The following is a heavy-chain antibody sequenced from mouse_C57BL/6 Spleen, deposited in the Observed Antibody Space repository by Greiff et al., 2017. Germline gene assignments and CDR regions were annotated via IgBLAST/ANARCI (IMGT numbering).Heavy chain of an antibody. D-gene: IGHD1-1*01. CDR2: IYPGDGDT. CDR3: ARSTVVEGWFAY. CDR1: GYAFSSSW. J-gene: IGHJ3*01. V-gene: IGHV1-82*01. Sequence: QVQLQQSGPELVKPGASVKISCKASGYAFSSSWMNWVKQRPGQGLEWIGRIYPGDGDTNYNRKFKGKATLTADKSSSTAYMQLSSLTSEDSAVYCSARSTVVEGWFAYWGQGTLVTVSA.